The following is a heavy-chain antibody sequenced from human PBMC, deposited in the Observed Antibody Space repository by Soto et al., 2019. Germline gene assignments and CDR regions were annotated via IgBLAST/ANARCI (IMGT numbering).Heavy chain of an antibody. Sequence: EVQLVESGGGLVQPGGSLRLSCAASGFTFSSYEMNWVRQAPGKGLEWVSYISSSGSTIYYADSVKGRFTISRDNAKNSLYLQMNSLRAEDTAVYYCARGSYRYIPGAFDIWGQGTMVTVSS. D-gene: IGHD3-16*02. J-gene: IGHJ3*02. V-gene: IGHV3-48*03. CDR1: GFTFSSYE. CDR2: ISSSGSTI. CDR3: ARGSYRYIPGAFDI.